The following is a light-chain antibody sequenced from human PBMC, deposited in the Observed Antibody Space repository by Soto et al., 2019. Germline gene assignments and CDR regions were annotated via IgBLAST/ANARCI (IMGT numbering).Light chain of an antibody. J-gene: IGKJ5*01. CDR3: QYLNGVPTIT. V-gene: IGKV1-5*03. CDR1: QSITGW. CDR2: KAS. Sequence: DIQMTQSPPTLSASVGDRVTISCRASQSITGWLAWFQQKPGKAPKLLISKASKLESGVPSRFSGSGSGTEFSLTITGLQPEDFATYYCQYLNGVPTITFGQGTRLE.